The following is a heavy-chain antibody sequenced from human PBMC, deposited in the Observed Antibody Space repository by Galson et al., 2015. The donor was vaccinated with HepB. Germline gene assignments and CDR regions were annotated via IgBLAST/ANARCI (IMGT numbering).Heavy chain of an antibody. CDR1: GFTVSSNY. J-gene: IGHJ4*02. CDR3: ASGEAVAGTNYFDY. Sequence: SLRLSCAASGFTVSSNYMSWVRQAPGKGLEWVSVIYSGGSTYYADSVKGRFTISRDNSKNTLYLQMNSLRAEDTAVYYCASGEAVAGTNYFDYWGQGTLVTVSS. CDR2: IYSGGST. D-gene: IGHD6-19*01. V-gene: IGHV3-53*01.